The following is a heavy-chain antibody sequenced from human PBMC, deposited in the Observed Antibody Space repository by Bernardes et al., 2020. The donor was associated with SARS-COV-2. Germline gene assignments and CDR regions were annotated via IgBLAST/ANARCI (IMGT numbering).Heavy chain of an antibody. V-gene: IGHV3-48*01. CDR1: GFTFSDYA. Sequence: GGSLRLSCAASGFTFSDYAMNWVRQAPGKGLEWVSFISGSSSIIYYADSVKGRFTISRDNAKNSVYLQMNSLRAEDTAMYYCARDENRPDYWGQGTLVTVSS. CDR3: ARDENRPDY. CDR2: ISGSSSII. J-gene: IGHJ4*02.